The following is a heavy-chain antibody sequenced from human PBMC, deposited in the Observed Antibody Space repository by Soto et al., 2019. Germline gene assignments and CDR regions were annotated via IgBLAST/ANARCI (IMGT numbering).Heavy chain of an antibody. V-gene: IGHV1-69*12. Sequence: QVQLVQSGAEVKKPGSSVKVSCKASGGTFSSYAISWVRQAPGQGLEWMGGIIPIFGTANHAQKFQGRVTITADESTNTACMELSSLRSEDTAVYYCAIQGCSGGSCFPPYYYYGMDVWGQGTPVIVSS. J-gene: IGHJ6*02. CDR1: GGTFSSYA. CDR3: AIQGCSGGSCFPPYYYYGMDV. CDR2: IIPIFGTA. D-gene: IGHD2-15*01.